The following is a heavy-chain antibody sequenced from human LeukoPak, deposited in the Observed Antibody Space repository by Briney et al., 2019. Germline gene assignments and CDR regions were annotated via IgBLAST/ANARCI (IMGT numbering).Heavy chain of an antibody. J-gene: IGHJ6*02. CDR2: IYPGDSNT. CDR3: ARLKFMNYYDDSGSGMDV. CDR1: GYTFIDFW. D-gene: IGHD3-22*01. Sequence: GESLKISCKGSGYTFIDFWIGWVRQMPGKSLEWMGIIYPGDSNTRYSPSFQGQVTFSVDKSLSTAYLQWSSLQASDTAMYYCARLKFMNYYDDSGSGMDVWGQGTTVTVSS. V-gene: IGHV5-51*01.